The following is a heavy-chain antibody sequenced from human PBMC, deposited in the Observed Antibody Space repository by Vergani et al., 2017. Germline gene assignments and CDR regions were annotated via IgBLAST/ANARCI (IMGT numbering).Heavy chain of an antibody. V-gene: IGHV4-39*01. Sequence: QLQLQESGPGLVKPSETLSLTCTVSGSSISSSSYYWGWIRQPPGKGLEWIGSIYYSGSTYYNPSLKSRVTISVDTSKNQFSLKLSSVTAADTAVYYCARGLGPRGGYSSSWYLGVYYYYGMDVWGQGTTVTVSS. CDR3: ARGLGPRGGYSSSWYLGVYYYYGMDV. J-gene: IGHJ6*02. CDR2: IYYSGST. CDR1: GSSISSSSYY. D-gene: IGHD6-13*01.